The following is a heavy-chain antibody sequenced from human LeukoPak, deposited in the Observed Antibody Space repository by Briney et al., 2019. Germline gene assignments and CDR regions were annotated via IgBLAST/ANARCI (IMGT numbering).Heavy chain of an antibody. CDR1: VFTSDDYT. Sequence: RGSLRLSCAASVFTSDDYTMYSVRQAPGKGLESVSLISWDVGTTYYADSVKGRVTISRDNSKNSLYLQMNSLRIEDTALYSCAKEMVVSAALDYWGQGTLVTVSS. D-gene: IGHD2-15*01. CDR3: AKEMVVSAALDY. V-gene: IGHV3-43*01. J-gene: IGHJ4*02. CDR2: ISWDVGTT.